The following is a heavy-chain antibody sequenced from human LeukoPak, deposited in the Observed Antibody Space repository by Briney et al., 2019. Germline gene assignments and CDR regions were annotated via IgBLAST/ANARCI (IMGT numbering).Heavy chain of an antibody. J-gene: IGHJ6*03. CDR3: ARVWEDSSSWYTLRGRYYYMDV. CDR2: IYYSGST. Sequence: SETLSLTCTVSGGSISSSSYYWGWIRQPPGTGLEWIGSIYYSGSTYYNPSLKSRVTISVDTSKNQFSLKLSSVTAADTAVYYCARVWEDSSSWYTLRGRYYYMDVWGKGTTVTVSS. D-gene: IGHD6-13*01. V-gene: IGHV4-39*07. CDR1: GGSISSSSYY.